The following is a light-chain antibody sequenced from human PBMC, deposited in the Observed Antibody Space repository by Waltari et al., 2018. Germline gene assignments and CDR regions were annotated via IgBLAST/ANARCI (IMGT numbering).Light chain of an antibody. CDR3: QSYDSSLSRYV. Sequence: QSVLTQPPSVSGAPGQRVTISCTGSSSNIGATYDVHWYQQVPGTAPKLLIYGNSNRPSGVPDRFSASKSGTSASLTITGLQADDEADYYCQSYDSSLSRYVFGSGTEVTVL. CDR2: GNS. J-gene: IGLJ1*01. CDR1: SSNIGATYD. V-gene: IGLV1-40*01.